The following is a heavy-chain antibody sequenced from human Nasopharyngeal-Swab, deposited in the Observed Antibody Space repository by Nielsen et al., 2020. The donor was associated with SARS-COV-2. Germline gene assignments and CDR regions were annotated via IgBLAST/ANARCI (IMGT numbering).Heavy chain of an antibody. D-gene: IGHD3-10*01. V-gene: IGHV3-48*02. Sequence: GGSLRLSCAASGFTFSSYSMNWVRQAPGKGLEWVSYISSSSSSIYYADSVKGRFTISRDNAKNSLCLQMDGLRDEDSAVYYCARDPAYYFGSGSYYPDYWGQGTLVTVSS. CDR1: GFTFSSYS. J-gene: IGHJ4*02. CDR3: ARDPAYYFGSGSYYPDY. CDR2: ISSSSSSI.